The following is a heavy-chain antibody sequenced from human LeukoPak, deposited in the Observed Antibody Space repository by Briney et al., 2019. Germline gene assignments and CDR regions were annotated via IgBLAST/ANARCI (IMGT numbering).Heavy chain of an antibody. V-gene: IGHV3-23*01. Sequence: GGSLRLSCAASGFTFSSYAMSWVRQAPGKGLEWVSAISDSGGSTYYADSVKGRFTISRDNSKNTLYLQMNSLRAEDTAVYYCAKGYYYGSGRPNFDYWGQGTLVTVSS. CDR2: ISDSGGST. D-gene: IGHD3-10*01. CDR3: AKGYYYGSGRPNFDY. CDR1: GFTFSSYA. J-gene: IGHJ4*02.